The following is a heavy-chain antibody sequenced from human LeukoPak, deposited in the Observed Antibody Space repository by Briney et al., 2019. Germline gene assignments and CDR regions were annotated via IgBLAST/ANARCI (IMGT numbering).Heavy chain of an antibody. CDR2: ISGSGGST. J-gene: IGHJ3*02. CDR3: AKGYSSNRRDDAFDI. D-gene: IGHD6-13*01. Sequence: GGSLSLSCAASGFTFSSYAMSWVRQAPGKGLEWVSAISGSGGSTYYADSVKGRFTIPRDNSKNTLYLQMNSLRAEDTAVYYCAKGYSSNRRDDAFDIWGQGTMVTVSS. CDR1: GFTFSSYA. V-gene: IGHV3-23*01.